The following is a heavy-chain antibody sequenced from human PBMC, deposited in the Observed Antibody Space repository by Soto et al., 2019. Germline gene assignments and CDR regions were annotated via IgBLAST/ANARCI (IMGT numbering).Heavy chain of an antibody. CDR1: GFTFSSYA. CDR2: ISGSGGST. CDR3: ANAPNSEPYYYGSWGMDV. V-gene: IGHV3-23*01. Sequence: GGSLRLSCAASGFTFSSYAMSWVRQAPGKGLEWVSAISGSGGSTYYADSVKGRFTISRDNSKNTLYLQMNSLRAEDPAVYYCANAPNSEPYYYGSWGMDVWGQGTTVTVSS. D-gene: IGHD3-10*01. J-gene: IGHJ6*02.